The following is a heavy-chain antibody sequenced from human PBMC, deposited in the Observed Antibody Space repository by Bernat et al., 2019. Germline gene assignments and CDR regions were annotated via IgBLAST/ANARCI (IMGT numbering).Heavy chain of an antibody. CDR3: ASAPAYSTGSSCLDY. CDR2: IWYDGSNK. Sequence: QVQLVESGGGVVQPGRSLRLSCAASGFTFSSYGMHWVRQAPGKGLEWVAVIWYDGSNKYYADSVKGRFTISRDNSKNTLYLQMNSLRAEDTAVYYCASAPAYSTGSSCLDYWGQGTLVTVSS. J-gene: IGHJ4*02. D-gene: IGHD6-6*01. V-gene: IGHV3-33*01. CDR1: GFTFSSYG.